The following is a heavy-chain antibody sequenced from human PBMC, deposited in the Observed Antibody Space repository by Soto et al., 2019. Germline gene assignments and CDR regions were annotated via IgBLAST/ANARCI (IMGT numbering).Heavy chain of an antibody. J-gene: IGHJ6*02. CDR1: GYTFTNYG. CDR3: AKNGQPPYYYYGMDF. D-gene: IGHD2-8*01. V-gene: IGHV1-18*01. CDR2: ISAYNGNT. Sequence: ASVKVSCKASGYTFTNYGISWVRQAPGQGLEWMGWISAYNGNTNYAQKFQGRVTMTIDTSTLTTYMELRSLTSDDTAVYYCAKNGQPPYYYYGMDFWGQGTTVTVAS.